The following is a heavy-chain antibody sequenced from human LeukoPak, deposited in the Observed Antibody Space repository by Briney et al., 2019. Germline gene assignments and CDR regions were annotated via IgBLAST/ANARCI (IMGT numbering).Heavy chain of an antibody. CDR3: ARRGSSGFLYYFDY. D-gene: IGHD6-19*01. V-gene: IGHV4-39*01. Sequence: SETLSLTCTVFGGSIRSSDDYWGWIRQPPGKGLEWIGSIHYGGITYYNPSLKSRVTISVDTSKNQFSLKLSSVTAADTAVYYRARRGSSGFLYYFDYWGQGILVTVSS. CDR1: GGSIRSSDDY. CDR2: IHYGGIT. J-gene: IGHJ4*02.